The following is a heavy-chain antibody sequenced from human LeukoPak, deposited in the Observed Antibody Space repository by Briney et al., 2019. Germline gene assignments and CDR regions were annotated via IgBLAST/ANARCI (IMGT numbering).Heavy chain of an antibody. V-gene: IGHV3-74*01. D-gene: IGHD6-13*01. J-gene: IGHJ4*02. CDR2: INSDGSST. CDR3: SRRAAALGAFDY. Sequence: GSLXXXCAASGFTFSSYWMHWVRQAPGKGLVWVSRINSDGSSTTYADSVKGRFTISRDNAKNTLYLQMNSLRAEDTAVYYCSRRAAALGAFDYWGQGTLVTVSS. CDR1: GFTFSSYW.